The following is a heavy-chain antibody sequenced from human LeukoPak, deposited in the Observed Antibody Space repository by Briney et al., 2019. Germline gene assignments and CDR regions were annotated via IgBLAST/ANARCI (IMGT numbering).Heavy chain of an antibody. V-gene: IGHV3-21*01. Sequence: GGSLRLSCAASGFTFSSYSMNWVRQAPGKGLEWVSSISSSSSYIYYADSVKGRFTISRDNAKNSLYLQMNSLRAEDTAVYYCARGGSSWYLDDASDIWGQGTMVTVSS. J-gene: IGHJ3*02. D-gene: IGHD6-13*01. CDR1: GFTFSSYS. CDR3: ARGGSSWYLDDASDI. CDR2: ISSSSSYI.